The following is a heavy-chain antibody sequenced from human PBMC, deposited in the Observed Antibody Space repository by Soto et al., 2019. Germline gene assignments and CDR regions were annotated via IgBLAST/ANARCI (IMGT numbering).Heavy chain of an antibody. Sequence: GGSLRLSCAASGFTFSSYSMNWVRQAPGKGLEWVSSISSSSSYIYYADSVKGRFTISRDNAKNSLYLQMNSLRAEDTAVYYCARDPQHLWQLADPTGYWGQGTLVTVSS. D-gene: IGHD6-6*01. CDR1: GFTFSSYS. CDR2: ISSSSSYI. J-gene: IGHJ4*02. V-gene: IGHV3-21*01. CDR3: ARDPQHLWQLADPTGY.